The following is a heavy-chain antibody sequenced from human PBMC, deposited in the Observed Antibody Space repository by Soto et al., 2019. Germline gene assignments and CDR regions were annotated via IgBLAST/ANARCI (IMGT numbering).Heavy chain of an antibody. D-gene: IGHD3-3*02. CDR3: VKDAPQPFSA. CDR1: GFDFSNYG. V-gene: IGHV3-23*01. J-gene: IGHJ5*02. CDR2: ISGTAHAS. Sequence: EVQLLESWGGLVQPGGSLRISCAASGFDFSNYGMNWVRQAPGKGLEWVSAISGTAHASYYAASVKGRFTISRDNSTNTLYLHMNSLRVEDTAVYVCVKDAPQPFSAWGQGTLVTVSS.